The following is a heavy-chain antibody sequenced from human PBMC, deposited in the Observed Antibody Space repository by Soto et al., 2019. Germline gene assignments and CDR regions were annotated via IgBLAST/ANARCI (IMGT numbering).Heavy chain of an antibody. CDR1: GFTFSTYG. J-gene: IGHJ6*04. CDR2: ISYDGTNK. Sequence: QVQLVESGGGEVQPGRSLTISCAASGFTFSTYGMHWVRQTPGKGLEWVAVISYDGTNKFYSDSVKGRFTISRDNFKKTLNLQMNSLRADDTAVYSCAKDLPSSGDYDYYCYGMAVWGIGTRVTVSS. CDR3: AKDLPSSGDYDYYCYGMAV. V-gene: IGHV3-30*18. D-gene: IGHD4-17*01.